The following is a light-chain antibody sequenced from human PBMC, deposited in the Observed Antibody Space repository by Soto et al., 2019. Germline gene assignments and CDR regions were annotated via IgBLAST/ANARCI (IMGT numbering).Light chain of an antibody. J-gene: IGLJ1*01. CDR2: EAS. CDR1: STDFVTYNR. V-gene: IGLV2-18*01. CDR3: SLYTSENTYV. Sequence: QSVLTHPPSVSGSPGQSVTISCTGTSTDFVTYNRVSWYQQPPGTAPKLIVYEASNRPSGVPDRCSGSKSGNTASLTISGLQAADEADYYCSLYTSENTYVFGTGTKLTVL.